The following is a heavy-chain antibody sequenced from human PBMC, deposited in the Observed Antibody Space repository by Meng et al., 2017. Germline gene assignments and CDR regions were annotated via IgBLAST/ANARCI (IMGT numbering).Heavy chain of an antibody. D-gene: IGHD6-19*01. J-gene: IGHJ4*02. Sequence: VSLVEVGGGLVQPGGCLRLSCAASGFTFSSYAMSWVRQAPGKGLEWVSAISGSGGSTYYADSVKGRFTISRDNSKNTLYLQMNSLRAEDTAVYYCVFQPVAGTGYDYWGQGTLVTVSS. CDR3: VFQPVAGTGYDY. CDR2: ISGSGGST. CDR1: GFTFSSYA. V-gene: IGHV3-23*04.